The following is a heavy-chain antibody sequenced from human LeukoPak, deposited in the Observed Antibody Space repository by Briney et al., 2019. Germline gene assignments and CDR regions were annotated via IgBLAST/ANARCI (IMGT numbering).Heavy chain of an antibody. CDR3: ARDPMRAGDY. CDR2: IYYSGST. CDR1: GGFISSSSYY. V-gene: IGHV4-39*07. Sequence: SETLSLTCTVSGGFISSSSYYWGWIRQPPGKGLEWIGSIYYSGSTYYNPSLKSRVTISVDTSKNQFSLKLSSVTAADTAVYYCARDPMRAGDYWGQGTLVTVSS. J-gene: IGHJ4*02. D-gene: IGHD3-22*01.